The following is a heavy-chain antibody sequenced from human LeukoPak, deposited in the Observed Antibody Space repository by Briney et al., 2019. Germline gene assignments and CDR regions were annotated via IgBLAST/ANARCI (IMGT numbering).Heavy chain of an antibody. CDR1: GFTFSSYG. Sequence: GRSLRLSCAASGFTFSSYGMHWVRQAPGKELEWVAVISYDGSNKYYADSVKGRFTISRNNSKNTLYLQMNSLRAEDTAVYYCAKEGYSGYDYWGQGTLVTVSS. V-gene: IGHV3-30*18. CDR3: AKEGYSGYDY. CDR2: ISYDGSNK. J-gene: IGHJ4*02. D-gene: IGHD5-12*01.